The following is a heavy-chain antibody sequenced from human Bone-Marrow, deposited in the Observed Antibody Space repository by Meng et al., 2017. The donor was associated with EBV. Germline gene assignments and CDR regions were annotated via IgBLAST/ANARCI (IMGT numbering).Heavy chain of an antibody. CDR1: CGPSRITYW. Sequence: LVNPHRTLPSPSAVHCGPSRITYWWRWVRQPPGRGLEWLGQIYHSGRTNYNPSLKSRVIISVDKSKNQFSLRLTSVTAADTAVYYCARAYSYGSRDLPGHWGLGTLVTVSS. CDR2: IYHSGRT. D-gene: IGHD3-10*01. V-gene: IGHV4-4*03. J-gene: IGHJ1*01. CDR3: ARAYSYGSRDLPGH.